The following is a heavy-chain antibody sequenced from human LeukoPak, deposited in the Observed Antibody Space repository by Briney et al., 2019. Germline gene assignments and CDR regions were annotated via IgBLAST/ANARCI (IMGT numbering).Heavy chain of an antibody. Sequence: PGESLKISCKGSGYSFTSYWIGWVRQMPGKGLEWMGIIYPGDSDTRYSPSFQGQVTISADKSISTAYLQWSSLKASDTAMYYCARHQGSKYYYYGMDVWGQGTTVTVSS. V-gene: IGHV5-51*01. CDR3: ARHQGSKYYYYGMDV. J-gene: IGHJ6*02. CDR2: IYPGDSDT. D-gene: IGHD2-15*01. CDR1: GYSFTSYW.